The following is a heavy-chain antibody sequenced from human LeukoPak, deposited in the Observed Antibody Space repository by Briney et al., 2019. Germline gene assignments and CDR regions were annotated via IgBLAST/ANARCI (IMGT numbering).Heavy chain of an antibody. D-gene: IGHD3-10*01. V-gene: IGHV4-39*01. CDR1: GGSISSSSYY. Sequence: KASETLSLTCTVSGGSISSSSYYWGWIRQPPGKGLEWIGSIYYSGSTYYNPSLKSRVTISVDTSKNQFSLKLSSVTAADTAVYYCARLRGQTRYYGSGSYQYYYYMDVWGKGTTVTVSS. CDR2: IYYSGST. CDR3: ARLRGQTRYYGSGSYQYYYYMDV. J-gene: IGHJ6*03.